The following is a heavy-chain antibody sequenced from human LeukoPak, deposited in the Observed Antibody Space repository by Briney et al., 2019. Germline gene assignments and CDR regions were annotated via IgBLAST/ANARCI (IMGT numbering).Heavy chain of an antibody. J-gene: IGHJ3*02. CDR2: ISSSGGST. V-gene: IGHV3-23*01. D-gene: IGHD6-19*01. Sequence: QTGGSLRLSCAASGFTFRSYAMNWVRQAPGKGLEWVSTISSSGGSTDYADSVKGRFTISRDNSKNTLFLQMNSLRAEDTAVYYCAKVVTSGWYKDAFDIWGQGTMVTVSS. CDR3: AKVVTSGWYKDAFDI. CDR1: GFTFRSYA.